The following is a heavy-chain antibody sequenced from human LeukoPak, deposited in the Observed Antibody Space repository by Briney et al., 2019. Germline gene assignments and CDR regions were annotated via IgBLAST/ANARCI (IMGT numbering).Heavy chain of an antibody. CDR2: ISGYNGNT. D-gene: IGHD3-22*01. CDR3: ARDSSPLWDYDSSGYYSPYFDY. Sequence: ASVKVSCKASGYTFTTYGITWVRQAPGQGLEWMGWISGYNGNTNYGQKFQGRVTMTTDTSTSAAYMELSSLRSEDTAVYYCARDSSPLWDYDSSGYYSPYFDYWGQGTLVTVSS. CDR1: GYTFTTYG. J-gene: IGHJ4*02. V-gene: IGHV1-18*01.